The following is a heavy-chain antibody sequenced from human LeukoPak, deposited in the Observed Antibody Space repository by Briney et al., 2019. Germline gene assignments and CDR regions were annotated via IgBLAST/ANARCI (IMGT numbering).Heavy chain of an antibody. D-gene: IGHD1-1*01. CDR1: GGSISGSSYY. J-gene: IGHJ4*02. V-gene: IGHV4-39*01. Sequence: SETLSLTCTVSGGSISGSSYYWGWIRQPPGKGLEWIGSIYYSGSTYYNPSLKSRVTISVDTSKNQFSLKLNSVTATDTAVYYCASTGTGYFDYWGQGTLVTVSS. CDR3: ASTGTGYFDY. CDR2: IYYSGST.